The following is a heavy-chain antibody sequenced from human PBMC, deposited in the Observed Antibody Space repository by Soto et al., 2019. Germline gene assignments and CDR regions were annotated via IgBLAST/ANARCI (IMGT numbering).Heavy chain of an antibody. CDR1: GFSLSTSGVG. D-gene: IGHD3-9*01. J-gene: IGHJ4*02. CDR2: IYWDDNK. V-gene: IGHV2-5*02. CDR3: ALKSYDILTGYYILDY. Sequence: GSGPTLVNPTQTLTLTCTFSGFSLSTSGVGVGWIRQPPGKALEWLALIYWDDNKRYSPSLKSRLTITKDTSKNQVVLTMTNMDPVDTATYYCALKSYDILTGYYILDYWGQGTLVTVSS.